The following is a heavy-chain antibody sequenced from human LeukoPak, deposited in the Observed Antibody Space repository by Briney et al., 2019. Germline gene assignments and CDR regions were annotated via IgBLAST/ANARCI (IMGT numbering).Heavy chain of an antibody. CDR1: GGSFSGYY. J-gene: IGHJ4*02. Sequence: ETLSLTCAVYGGSFSGYYWSWVRQAPGKGLEWVSAISGSGGSTYYADSVKGRFTISRDNSKNTLYLQMNSLRAEDTAVYYCAKAGELLLPYYFDYWGQGTLVTVSS. CDR3: AKAGELLLPYYFDY. V-gene: IGHV3-23*01. D-gene: IGHD1-26*01. CDR2: ISGSGGST.